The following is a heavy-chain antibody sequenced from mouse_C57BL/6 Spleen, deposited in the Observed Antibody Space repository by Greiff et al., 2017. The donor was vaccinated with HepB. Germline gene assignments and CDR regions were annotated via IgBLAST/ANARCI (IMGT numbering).Heavy chain of an antibody. CDR3: ARYYGSSFDY. V-gene: IGHV1-69*01. D-gene: IGHD1-1*01. CDR2: IDPSDSYT. Sequence: QVQLQQPGAELVMPGASVKLSCKASGYTFTSYWMHWVKQRPGQGLEWIGEIDPSDSYTNYNQKFKGKSTVTVDKSSSTAYMQLSSLTSEDSAVYYCARYYGSSFDYWGQGTTLTVSS. CDR1: GYTFTSYW. J-gene: IGHJ2*01.